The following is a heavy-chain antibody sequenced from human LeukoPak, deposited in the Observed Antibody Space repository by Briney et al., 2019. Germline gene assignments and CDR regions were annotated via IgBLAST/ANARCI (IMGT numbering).Heavy chain of an antibody. Sequence: GGSLRLSCAASGFTFSDYAMAWVRQAPGKGLEWVSFISTSGNTYYADSVKGRFTISRDNSKDTLYLQINSLTTEDTAVYYCARGLRGNYDYWGQGTLVTVSS. CDR2: ISTSGNT. CDR1: GFTFSDYA. CDR3: ARGLRGNYDY. V-gene: IGHV3-23*01. D-gene: IGHD1-7*01. J-gene: IGHJ4*02.